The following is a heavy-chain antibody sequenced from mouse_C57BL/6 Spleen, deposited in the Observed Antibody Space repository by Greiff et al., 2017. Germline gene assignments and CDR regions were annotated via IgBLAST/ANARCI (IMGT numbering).Heavy chain of an antibody. CDR1: GYTFTSYT. CDR2: INPSSGYT. D-gene: IGHD1-1*01. V-gene: IGHV1-4*01. CDR3: ARSDDGSSPFAY. Sequence: VMLVESGAELARPGASVKMSCKASGYTFTSYTMHWVKQRPGQGLEWIGYINPSSGYTKYNQKFKDKATLTADKSSSTAYMQLSSLTSEDSAVYYCARSDDGSSPFAYWGQGTLVTVSA. J-gene: IGHJ3*01.